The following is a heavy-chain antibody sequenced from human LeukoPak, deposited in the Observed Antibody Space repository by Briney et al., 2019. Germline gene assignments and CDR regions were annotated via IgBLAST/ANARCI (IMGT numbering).Heavy chain of an antibody. CDR2: ISDSGGNT. V-gene: IGHV3-23*01. CDR1: GFTFNSYA. Sequence: GGSLRLSCAASGFTFNSYAMSWVRQAPWXXXXWVSGISDSGGNTYYADSVRGRFTISRDNSKNTLYLQMNSLRAEDTAVYYCARHRSSWLIDYWGQGTLVTVSS. CDR3: ARHRSSWLIDY. J-gene: IGHJ4*02. D-gene: IGHD6-6*01.